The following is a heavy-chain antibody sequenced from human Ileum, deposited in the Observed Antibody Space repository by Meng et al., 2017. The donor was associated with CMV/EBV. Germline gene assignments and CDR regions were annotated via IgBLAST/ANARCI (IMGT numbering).Heavy chain of an antibody. D-gene: IGHD1-7*01. CDR3: ARGANYASYRVDY. Sequence: QVQLLLSGAEVKTPGASVKVSCKASGYTFTSYYIHWVRQAPGQGLEWMGWINPNNGDTNYAQKFQGGVTMTRDTSINTAYMEVTSADTAVYYCARGANYASYRVDYWGQGTLVTVSS. V-gene: IGHV1-2*02. CDR2: INPNNGDT. CDR1: GYTFTSYY. J-gene: IGHJ4*02.